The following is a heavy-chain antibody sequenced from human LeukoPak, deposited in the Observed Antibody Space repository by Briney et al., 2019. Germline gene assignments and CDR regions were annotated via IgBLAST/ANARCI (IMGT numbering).Heavy chain of an antibody. CDR2: INHSGST. V-gene: IGHV4-34*01. J-gene: IGHJ5*02. Sequence: GSLRLSCAASGFTFSSYGMSWIRQPPGKGLEWIGEINHSGSTNYNPSLKSRVTISVDTSKNQFSLKLSSVTAADTAVYYCASRAQYWFDPWGQGTLVTVSS. CDR1: GFTFSSYG. CDR3: ASRAQYWFDP.